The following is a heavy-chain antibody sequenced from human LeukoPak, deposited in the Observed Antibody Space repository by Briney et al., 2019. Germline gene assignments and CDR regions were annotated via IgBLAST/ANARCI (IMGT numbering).Heavy chain of an antibody. D-gene: IGHD3-3*01. CDR1: GFTFSSYA. CDR3: AKLFLGDFGVVYYYYGMDV. Sequence: GGSLRLSCAASGFTFSSYAMSWVRQAPGKGLEWVSAISGSGGSTYYADSVKGRFTISRDNSKNTLYLQMNSLRAEDTAVYYSAKLFLGDFGVVYYYYGMDVWGQGTTVTASS. CDR2: ISGSGGST. J-gene: IGHJ6*02. V-gene: IGHV3-23*01.